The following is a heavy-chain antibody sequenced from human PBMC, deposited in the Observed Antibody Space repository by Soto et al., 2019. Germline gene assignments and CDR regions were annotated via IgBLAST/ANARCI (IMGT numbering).Heavy chain of an antibody. CDR3: ARDAGYDSSGYYPGY. CDR1: GGTFSSYA. CDR2: IIPIFGTA. V-gene: IGHV1-69*06. J-gene: IGHJ4*02. Sequence: QVQLVQSGAEVKKPGSSVKVSCKASGGTFSSYAISWVLQAPGQGLEWMGGIIPIFGTANYAQKLQGRVTITVAKSASTAYMELSSLRSEDTAVYYCARDAGYDSSGYYPGYWGQGTLVTVSS. D-gene: IGHD3-22*01.